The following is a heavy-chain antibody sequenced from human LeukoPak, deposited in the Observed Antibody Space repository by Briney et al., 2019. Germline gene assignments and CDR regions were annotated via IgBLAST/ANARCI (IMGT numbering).Heavy chain of an antibody. CDR3: ARDISSGPNFDY. Sequence: PGGSLRLSCAASGFTIASYWMSRVRQAPGKGLEWVANIKQDGRIKYFVDSVKGRFTISRDNAKNSLYLQMDRLRAEDTAIYYCARDISSGPNFDYWGQGTLVTVSS. V-gene: IGHV3-7*01. CDR2: IKQDGRIK. CDR1: GFTIASYW. J-gene: IGHJ4*02. D-gene: IGHD5-18*01.